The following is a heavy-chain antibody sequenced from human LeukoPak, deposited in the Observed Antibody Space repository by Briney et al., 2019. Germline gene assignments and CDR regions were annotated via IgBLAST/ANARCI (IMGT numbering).Heavy chain of an antibody. Sequence: ASVKVSCKTSGYIFSNYDISWVRQAPGQGLEWMGCISPYNGDTNYAQKFQGRVTLTTDTSTSTAYMDLRSLRSDDTAIYYCARVGGGYDDYWGQGTLVTVSP. V-gene: IGHV1-18*04. D-gene: IGHD5-12*01. CDR1: GYIFSNYD. CDR2: ISPYNGDT. J-gene: IGHJ4*02. CDR3: ARVGGGYDDY.